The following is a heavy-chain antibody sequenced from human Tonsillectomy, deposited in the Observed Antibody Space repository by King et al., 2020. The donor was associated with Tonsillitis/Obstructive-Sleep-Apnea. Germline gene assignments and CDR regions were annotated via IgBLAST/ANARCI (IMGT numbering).Heavy chain of an antibody. CDR2: IYWDDDK. CDR3: AHGAVAGHGVDAFDI. D-gene: IGHD6-19*01. V-gene: IGHV2-5*02. Sequence: ITLKESGPTLVKPTQTLTLTCTFSGFSLRTSGVGVGWIRQPPGKALEWLALIYWDDDKRYSPSLKSRLTITKDTSKNQVVLTMTNMDPVDTATYYCAHGAVAGHGVDAFDIWGQGTMVTVSS. CDR1: GFSLRTSGVG. J-gene: IGHJ3*02.